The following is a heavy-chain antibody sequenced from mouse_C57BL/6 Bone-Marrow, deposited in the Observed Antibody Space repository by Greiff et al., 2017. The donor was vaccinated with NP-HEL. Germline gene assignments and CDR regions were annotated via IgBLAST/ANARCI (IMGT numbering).Heavy chain of an antibody. CDR3: AREKYYGPRVY. CDR2: IHPNSGST. D-gene: IGHD1-1*02. J-gene: IGHJ4*01. V-gene: IGHV1-64*01. Sequence: QVQLQQPGAELVKPGASVKLSCKASGYTFTSYWMHWVKQRPGQGLEWIGMIHPNSGSTNYNEKFKSKATLTVDKSSSTAYMHLISLTSEDSAVYYCAREKYYGPRVYWGQGTSVTVSS. CDR1: GYTFTSYW.